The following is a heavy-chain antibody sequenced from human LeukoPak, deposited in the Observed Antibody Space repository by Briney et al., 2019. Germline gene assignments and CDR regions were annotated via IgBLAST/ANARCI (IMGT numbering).Heavy chain of an antibody. CDR3: ARRGIVGVIPPFDY. CDR2: INHSGST. Sequence: SETLSLTCAVYGGSFSGYYWSWIRQPPGKGLEWIGEINHSGSTNYNPSLKSRVTISVDTSKNQFSLKLSSVTAADTAVYYCARRGIVGVIPPFDYWGQGTLVTVSS. D-gene: IGHD1-26*01. CDR1: GGSFSGYY. V-gene: IGHV4-34*01. J-gene: IGHJ4*02.